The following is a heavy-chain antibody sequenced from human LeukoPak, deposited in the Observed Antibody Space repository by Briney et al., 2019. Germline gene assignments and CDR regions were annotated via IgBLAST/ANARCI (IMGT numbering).Heavy chain of an antibody. CDR3: ARGPYYDFWSGYYLSPLDY. CDR1: GFTFSSYA. D-gene: IGHD3-3*01. Sequence: GGSLRLSCAASGFTFSSYAMHWVRQAPGKGLEWVAVIWYDGSNKYYADSVKGRFTISRDNSKNTLYLQMNSLRAEDTAVYYCARGPYYDFWSGYYLSPLDYWGQGTLVTVSS. V-gene: IGHV3-33*08. CDR2: IWYDGSNK. J-gene: IGHJ4*02.